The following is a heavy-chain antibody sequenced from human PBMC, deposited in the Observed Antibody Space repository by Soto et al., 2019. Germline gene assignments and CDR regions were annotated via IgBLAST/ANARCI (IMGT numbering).Heavy chain of an antibody. CDR2: ISYTGSA. V-gene: IGHV4-59*01. CDR1: GGSINYSY. J-gene: IGHJ6*02. Sequence: PSETLSLTCTVSGGSINYSYWTWIRQPPGKGLEWIGYISYTGSANYNASLKSRLTISVDTSKNQFSLKLSSVTAADTALYYCASVNYGDYYYGMDVWGQGTTVTVSS. D-gene: IGHD4-17*01. CDR3: ASVNYGDYYYGMDV.